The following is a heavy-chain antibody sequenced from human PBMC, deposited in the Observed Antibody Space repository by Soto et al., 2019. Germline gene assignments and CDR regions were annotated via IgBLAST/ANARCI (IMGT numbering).Heavy chain of an antibody. CDR1: GFTFSSYA. D-gene: IGHD6-19*01. V-gene: IGHV3-23*01. CDR3: AKFSRLVAFYYYMDV. CDR2: ISGSGGST. Sequence: PGGSLRLSCAASGFTFSSYAMSWVRQAPGKGLEWVSAISGSGGSTYYADSVKGRFSISRDNSKNTLYLQMNSLRAEDTAVYYCAKFSRLVAFYYYMDVWGKGTTVTVSS. J-gene: IGHJ6*03.